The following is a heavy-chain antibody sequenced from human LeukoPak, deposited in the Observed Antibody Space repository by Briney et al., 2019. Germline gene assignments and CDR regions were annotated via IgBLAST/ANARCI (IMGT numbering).Heavy chain of an antibody. V-gene: IGHV3-23*01. CDR1: GFNFNNFA. CDR3: AKGAEIDH. Sequence: GGSLRLSCAASGFNFNNFAMSWVRQAPGKGPEWLSAMTGPADTTYYAESVKGRFTVSRDYSKSMVYLQMTSLRVEDTAIYYCAKGAEIDHWGQGALVTVSS. J-gene: IGHJ4*02. CDR2: MTGPADTT.